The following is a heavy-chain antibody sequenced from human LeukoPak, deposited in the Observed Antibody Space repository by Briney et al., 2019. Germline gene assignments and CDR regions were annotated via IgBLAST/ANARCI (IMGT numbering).Heavy chain of an antibody. CDR2: ITSSGDAT. Sequence: GGSLRLSCAASGFTSNIYAMSWVRQAPGKGLEWVSSITSSGDATFHADSVKDRFTISRDNSKSTLYLQMSSLRVEDTAVYYCAKDRPNYHESNGHYYRLNGDYWGQGTLVTVSS. V-gene: IGHV3-23*01. CDR1: GFTSNIYA. CDR3: AKDRPNYHESNGHYYRLNGDY. J-gene: IGHJ4*02. D-gene: IGHD3-22*01.